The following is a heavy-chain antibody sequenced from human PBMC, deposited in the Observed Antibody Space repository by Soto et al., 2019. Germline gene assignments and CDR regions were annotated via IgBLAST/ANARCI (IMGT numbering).Heavy chain of an antibody. V-gene: IGHV1-69*04. CDR2: IIPILGIA. J-gene: IGHJ4*02. CDR1: GGTFSSYT. CDR3: ARDFKSSSWYELVDY. D-gene: IGHD6-13*01. Sequence: SVKVSCKASGGTFSSYTISWVRQAPGQGLEWMGRIIPILGIANYAQKIQGRVTITADKSTSTVYMELSSLRSEDTAVYYCARDFKSSSWYELVDYWGQGTPVTVSS.